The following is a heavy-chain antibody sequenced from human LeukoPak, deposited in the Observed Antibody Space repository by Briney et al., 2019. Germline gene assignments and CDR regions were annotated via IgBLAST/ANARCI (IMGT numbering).Heavy chain of an antibody. Sequence: GSLRLSCAASGFTFSSYAMTWVRQAPGKGLEWVSTISGSGGSTNYADSVKGRFTSSRDNSNNTLYVQMNSLRVEDTAVYYCAKSGGLSGSGRLAMDVWGQGTTVTVSS. V-gene: IGHV3-23*01. D-gene: IGHD3-10*01. CDR3: AKSGGLSGSGRLAMDV. CDR1: GFTFSSYA. J-gene: IGHJ6*02. CDR2: ISGSGGST.